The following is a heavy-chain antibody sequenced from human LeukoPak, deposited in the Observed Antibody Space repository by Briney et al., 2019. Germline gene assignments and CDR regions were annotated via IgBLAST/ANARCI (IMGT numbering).Heavy chain of an antibody. D-gene: IGHD5-18*01. CDR2: MYYTGST. J-gene: IGHJ4*02. V-gene: IGHV4-59*11. CDR1: GASINSHY. CDR3: TRVLPGGYSYGAADS. Sequence: PSETLSLTCTVSGASINSHYWSWMRQPPGKGLELIGYMYYTGSTNYNPSLKSRATISLDTSRSHFSLNLNSVTAADTAVYYCTRVLPGGYSYGAADSWGQGTLVIASS.